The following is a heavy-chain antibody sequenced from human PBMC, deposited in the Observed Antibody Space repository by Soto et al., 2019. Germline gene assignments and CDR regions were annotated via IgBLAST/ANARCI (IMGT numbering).Heavy chain of an antibody. CDR2: ISAYNGNT. D-gene: IGHD5-18*01. J-gene: IGHJ4*02. Sequence: GASVKVSCKASGYTFTSYGISWVRQAPGQGLEWMGWISAYNGNTNYAQKLQGRVTMTTDTSTSTAYMELRSLRSDDTAVYYCARDPPYTAMDNPDVFDYWGQGTLVTVSS. V-gene: IGHV1-18*01. CDR3: ARDPPYTAMDNPDVFDY. CDR1: GYTFTSYG.